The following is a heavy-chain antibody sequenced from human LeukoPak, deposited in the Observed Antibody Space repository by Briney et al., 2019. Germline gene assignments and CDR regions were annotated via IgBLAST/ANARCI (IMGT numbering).Heavy chain of an antibody. CDR3: TRGRGYSDLRSAWNWLAP. Sequence: GGSLRLSCAASGFTLNNFDIHWVRQATGRGLEWVSTISPTGATFYSVPVECRFTISIEDAKNSVFLQMNSLTGEETALYHCTRGRGYSDLRSAWNWLAPWGQGTRVTVSS. V-gene: IGHV3-13*01. D-gene: IGHD3-3*01. J-gene: IGHJ5*02. CDR1: GFTLNNFD. CDR2: ISPTGAT.